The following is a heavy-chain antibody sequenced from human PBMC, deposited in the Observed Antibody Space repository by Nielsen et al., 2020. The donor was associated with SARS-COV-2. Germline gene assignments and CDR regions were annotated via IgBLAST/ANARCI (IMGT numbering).Heavy chain of an antibody. D-gene: IGHD3-10*01. V-gene: IGHV3-49*04. J-gene: IGHJ4*02. CDR2: IRTKAHGGTT. Sequence: GESLKISCTASGFTFGDYAVMWVRQAPGKGREWVGFIRTKAHGGTTEYAASVKGRFTISRDDSKSIAYLQMNSLKTEDTAVYYCTRVYYYGSGSLDYWGQGTLVTVSS. CDR3: TRVYYYGSGSLDY. CDR1: GFTFGDYA.